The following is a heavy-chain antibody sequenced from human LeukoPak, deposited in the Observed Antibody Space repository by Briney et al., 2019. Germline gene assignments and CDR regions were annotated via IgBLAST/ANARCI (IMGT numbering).Heavy chain of an antibody. Sequence: PSETLSLTCTVSGASISSYYWSWIRQPPGKGLGWIGYIYYSGSTNYNPSLKSRVTISVDTSKNQFSLKLSSVTAADTAVYYCASGTGEYDAFDIWGQGTMVTVSS. CDR2: IYYSGST. D-gene: IGHD7-27*01. J-gene: IGHJ3*02. CDR3: ASGTGEYDAFDI. V-gene: IGHV4-59*01. CDR1: GASISSYY.